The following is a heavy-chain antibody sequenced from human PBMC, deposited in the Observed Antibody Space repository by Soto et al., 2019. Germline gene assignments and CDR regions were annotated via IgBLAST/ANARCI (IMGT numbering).Heavy chain of an antibody. D-gene: IGHD4-17*01. CDR1: GGSISSYY. J-gene: IGHJ1*01. Sequence: VQLQESGPGLVKPSETLSLTCTVSGGSISSYYWSWIRQPPGMVLDCIWYIYYSGSTNNNPSLNSRVSISVDTSKNQLSMKLSAVTAADTAVYYCARHWRGLRRTDYGDYRFEYWGQGTLVSVSS. V-gene: IGHV4-59*08. CDR2: IYYSGST. CDR3: ARHWRGLRRTDYGDYRFEY.